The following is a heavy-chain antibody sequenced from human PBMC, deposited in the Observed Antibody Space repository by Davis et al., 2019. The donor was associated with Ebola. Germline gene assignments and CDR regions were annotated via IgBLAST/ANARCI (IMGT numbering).Heavy chain of an antibody. Sequence: PSETLSLTCAVYGRSFSGYYWSWIRQPPGKGLEWIGEINHSGSTNYNPSLKSRVTISVDTSKNQFSLKLSSVTAEDTAVYYCAKGYEFYYYYMDVWGKGPRSPSP. D-gene: IGHD3-16*01. CDR2: INHSGST. CDR1: GRSFSGYY. V-gene: IGHV4-34*01. J-gene: IGHJ6*03. CDR3: AKGYEFYYYYMDV.